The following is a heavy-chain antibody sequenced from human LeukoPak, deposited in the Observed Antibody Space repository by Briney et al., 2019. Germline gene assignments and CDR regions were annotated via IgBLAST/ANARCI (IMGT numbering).Heavy chain of an antibody. CDR1: GGTFSSYA. V-gene: IGHV1-69*11. J-gene: IGHJ4*02. D-gene: IGHD3-10*01. CDR2: NIPILRTP. CDR3: ARDAGLYGSVPQRN. Sequence: SVKVSCKASGGTFSSYAISWVRQAPGQGLEWMGRNIPILRTPNYAQNFQGRVTITTDESTSTAYMELSSLRSEDTAVYYCARDAGLYGSVPQRNWGQGTLVTVSS.